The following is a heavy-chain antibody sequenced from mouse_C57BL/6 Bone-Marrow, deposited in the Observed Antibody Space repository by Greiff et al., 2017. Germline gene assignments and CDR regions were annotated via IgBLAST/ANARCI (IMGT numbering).Heavy chain of an antibody. V-gene: IGHV1-59*01. CDR2: IDPSDSYT. CDR1: GYTFTSYW. CDR3: ARSLAYGNYVFAY. D-gene: IGHD2-1*01. J-gene: IGHJ3*01. Sequence: QVQLQQPGAELVRPGTSVKLSCKASGYTFTSYWMHWVKQRPGQGLEWIGVIDPSDSYTNYNQKFKGKATLTVDTSSSTAYMQLSSLTSEDSAVYYCARSLAYGNYVFAYWGQGTLVTVSA.